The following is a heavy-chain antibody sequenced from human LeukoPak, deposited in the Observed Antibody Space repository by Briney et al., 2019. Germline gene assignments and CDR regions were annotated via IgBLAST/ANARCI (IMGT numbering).Heavy chain of an antibody. CDR3: ARPFTVTISDAFDI. V-gene: IGHV4-39*07. CDR2: INHSGST. Sequence: SETLSLTCTVSGGSISSSSYYWSWIRQPPGKGLEWIGEINHSGSTNYNPSLKSRVTISVDTSKNQFSLKLSSVTAADTAVYYCARPFTVTISDAFDIWGQGTMVTVSS. CDR1: GGSISSSSYY. J-gene: IGHJ3*02. D-gene: IGHD4-11*01.